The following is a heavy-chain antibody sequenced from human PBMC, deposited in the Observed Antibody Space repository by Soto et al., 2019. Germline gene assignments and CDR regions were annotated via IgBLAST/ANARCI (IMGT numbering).Heavy chain of an antibody. CDR3: ASFSSSWSGSSYFAY. Sequence: QVQLQQWGAGLLKPSETLSLTCAVYGGSFSGYYWSWIRQPPGKGLEWIGEINHSGSTNYNPSLKSRVTISVDTSKNQFSLKLSSVTAADTAVYYCASFSSSWSGSSYFAYWGQGTLVTVSS. J-gene: IGHJ4*02. D-gene: IGHD6-13*01. CDR1: GGSFSGYY. CDR2: INHSGST. V-gene: IGHV4-34*01.